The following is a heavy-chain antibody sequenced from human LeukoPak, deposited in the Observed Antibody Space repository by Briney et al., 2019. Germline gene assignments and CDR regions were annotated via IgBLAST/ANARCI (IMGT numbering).Heavy chain of an antibody. CDR2: INPNSGVT. J-gene: IGHJ4*02. CDR3: ARVDPGYSSSWQHFDY. D-gene: IGHD6-13*01. CDR1: GYTFTSYA. V-gene: IGHV1-2*02. Sequence: ASVKVSCKASGYTFTSYAMNWVRQAPGQGLEWMGWINPNSGVTNYAQKFQGRVTMTRDTSISTAYMELSGLTSDDTAVYYCARVDPGYSSSWQHFDYWGQGTLVTVSS.